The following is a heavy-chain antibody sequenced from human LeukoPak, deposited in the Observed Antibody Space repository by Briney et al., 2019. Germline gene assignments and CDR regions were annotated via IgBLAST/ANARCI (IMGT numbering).Heavy chain of an antibody. V-gene: IGHV3-21*01. CDR2: ISSSSSYI. CDR3: AGAAGDNWFDP. Sequence: PGGSLRLSCAASGFTFSSYSMNWVRQAPGKGLEWVSSISSSSSYIYYADLVKGRFTISRDNAKNSLYLQMNSLRAEDTAVYYCAGAAGDNWFDPWGQGTLVTVSS. CDR1: GFTFSSYS. J-gene: IGHJ5*02. D-gene: IGHD6-13*01.